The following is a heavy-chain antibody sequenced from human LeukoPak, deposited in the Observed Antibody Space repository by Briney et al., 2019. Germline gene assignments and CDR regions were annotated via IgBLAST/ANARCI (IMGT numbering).Heavy chain of an antibody. Sequence: SETLSLTCTVSGGSIRSHYWSWIRQPPGKGLGWIGYIYYSGSTNYNPSLKSRVTISVDTSKNQFSLKLSSVTAADTAVYYCARDVSYCSSTSCYADWFDPWGQGTLVTVSS. CDR2: IYYSGST. CDR3: ARDVSYCSSTSCYADWFDP. D-gene: IGHD2-2*01. J-gene: IGHJ5*02. V-gene: IGHV4-59*11. CDR1: GGSIRSHY.